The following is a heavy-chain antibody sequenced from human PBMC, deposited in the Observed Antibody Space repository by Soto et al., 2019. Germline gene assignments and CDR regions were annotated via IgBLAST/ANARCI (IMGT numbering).Heavy chain of an antibody. CDR2: ISYDVSNK. CDR1: GFTFSSNA. V-gene: IGHV3-30*18. J-gene: IGHJ4*02. Sequence: GGSLRLSCAASGFTFSSNAMHWVRQAPGKRLEWVAVISYDVSNKYYVDSVKGRFTISRDNSKNTLYLQMNSLRAEDTAVYYCAKAGYGSGNYYSDYWGQGTLVTVSS. CDR3: AKAGYGSGNYYSDY. D-gene: IGHD3-10*01.